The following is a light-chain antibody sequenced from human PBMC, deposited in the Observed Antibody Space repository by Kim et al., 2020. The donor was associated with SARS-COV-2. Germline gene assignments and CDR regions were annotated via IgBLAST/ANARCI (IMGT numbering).Light chain of an antibody. CDR1: SSDVGGYVY. Sequence: GQSITISCSGTSSDVGGYVYVSWYQQHPGKAPKLIIYDVNKWPSGVSNRFSGSKSGNTASLTISGLQTEDEADYYCSSYTSTSTKVFGTGTKVTVL. J-gene: IGLJ1*01. V-gene: IGLV2-14*04. CDR3: SSYTSTSTKV. CDR2: DVN.